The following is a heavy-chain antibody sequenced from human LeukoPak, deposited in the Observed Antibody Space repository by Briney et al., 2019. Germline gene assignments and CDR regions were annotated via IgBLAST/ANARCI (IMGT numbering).Heavy chain of an antibody. Sequence: SVKVSCKASGGTFSSYAISWVRQAPGQGLEWMGRVIPIFGTANYAQKFQGRVTITTEESTSTAYMELSSLRSEDTAVYYCARPSVGHYFDYWGQGTLVTVSS. CDR2: VIPIFGTA. J-gene: IGHJ4*02. CDR3: ARPSVGHYFDY. CDR1: GGTFSSYA. V-gene: IGHV1-69*05.